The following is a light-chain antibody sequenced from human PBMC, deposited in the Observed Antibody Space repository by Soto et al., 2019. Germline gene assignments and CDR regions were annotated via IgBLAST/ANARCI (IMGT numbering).Light chain of an antibody. Sequence: EIVLTQSPATLSLSPGERATLSCRASQSVSSYLAWYQQNPGQAPRLLIYDASNRATGIPARFSGSGSGTDFPLPISSLEPEDFAVYYCQQRSNWPPTFGQGTKVEIK. CDR2: DAS. CDR1: QSVSSY. J-gene: IGKJ1*01. V-gene: IGKV3-11*01. CDR3: QQRSNWPPT.